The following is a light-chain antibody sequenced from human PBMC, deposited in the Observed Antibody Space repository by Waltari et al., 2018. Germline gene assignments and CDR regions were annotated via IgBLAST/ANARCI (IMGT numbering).Light chain of an antibody. Sequence: QLVLTQSPSASASLGASVKPTCTLSSGHTNYDIAWHQQQPEKGPRYLMRLKSDGNHIKGDWIPDRFSGSSSGAERYLTISSLQSDDEADYYCQTWGTGIQVFGGGTKLTVL. V-gene: IGLV4-69*01. CDR1: SGHTNYD. CDR3: QTWGTGIQV. CDR2: LKSDGNH. J-gene: IGLJ3*02.